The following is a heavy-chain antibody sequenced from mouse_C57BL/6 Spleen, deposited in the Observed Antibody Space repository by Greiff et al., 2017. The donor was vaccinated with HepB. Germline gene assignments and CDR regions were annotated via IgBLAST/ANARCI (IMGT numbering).Heavy chain of an antibody. D-gene: IGHD1-1*01. CDR1: GFTFSDYG. CDR2: ISSGSSTI. CDR3: ARRGVDYGSSFWYFDV. Sequence: EVKVVESGGGLVKPGGSLKLSCAASGFTFSDYGMHWVRQAPEKGLEWVPYISSGSSTIYYADTVKGRFTISRDNAKNTLFLQMTSLRSEDTAMYYCARRGVDYGSSFWYFDVWGTGTTVTVSS. V-gene: IGHV5-17*01. J-gene: IGHJ1*03.